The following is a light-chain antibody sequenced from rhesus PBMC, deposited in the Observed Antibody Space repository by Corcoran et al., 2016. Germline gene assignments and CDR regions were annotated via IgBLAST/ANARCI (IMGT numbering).Light chain of an antibody. CDR3: QQNNSAPLT. CDR2: KAS. V-gene: IGKV1-21*01. CDR1: QGISSW. Sequence: DIQMTQSPSSLSASVGDRVTITCRASQGISSWLAWYQQKPGKAPKLLIYKASSLQSGVPSRFSGSGDRTDFTLTIRSLQTEDFATYCWQQNNSAPLTFGQGTKVEIE. J-gene: IGKJ1*01.